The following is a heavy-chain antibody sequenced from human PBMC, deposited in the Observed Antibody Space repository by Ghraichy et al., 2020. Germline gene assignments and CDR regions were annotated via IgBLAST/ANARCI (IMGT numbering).Heavy chain of an antibody. CDR1: GGSISSYY. CDR2: IYYSGST. V-gene: IGHV4-59*08. CDR3: ARFPSYYGSGVGFDP. J-gene: IGHJ5*02. Sequence: SETLSLTCTVSGGSISSYYWSWIRQPPGKGLEWIGYIYYSGSTNYNPSLKSRVTISVDTSKNQFSLKLSSGTAADPAVYYCARFPSYYGSGVGFDPWGQGTLVTVSS. D-gene: IGHD3-10*01.